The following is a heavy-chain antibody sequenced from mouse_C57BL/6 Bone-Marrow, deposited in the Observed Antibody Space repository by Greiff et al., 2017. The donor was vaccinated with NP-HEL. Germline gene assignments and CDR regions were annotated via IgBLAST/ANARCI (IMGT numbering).Heavy chain of an antibody. CDR2: IYYSGTI. CDR1: GISITTGNYR. CDR3: AREYYYYGSSLYWYFDV. V-gene: IGHV3-5*01. Sequence: EVQGVESGPGLVKPSQTVLLTCTVTGISITTGNYRWSWIRQFPGNKLEWIGYIYYSGTITYNPSLTSRTHITTAPPKNQFFLEMNSLTAEDTATYYCAREYYYYGSSLYWYFDVWGTGTTVTVSS. D-gene: IGHD1-1*01. J-gene: IGHJ1*03.